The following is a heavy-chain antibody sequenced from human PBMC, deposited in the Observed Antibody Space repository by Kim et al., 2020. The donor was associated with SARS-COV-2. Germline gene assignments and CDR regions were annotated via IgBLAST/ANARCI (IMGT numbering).Heavy chain of an antibody. J-gene: IGHJ6*02. V-gene: IGHV1-24*01. CDR1: GYTLTELS. Sequence: ASVKVSCKVSGYTLTELSMHWVRQAPGKGLEWMGGFDPEDGETIYAQKFQGRVTMTEDTSTDTAYMELSSLRSEDTAVYYCATSPAIVGAPDDYYYYYGMDVWGQGNTVTVSS. D-gene: IGHD1-26*01. CDR2: FDPEDGET. CDR3: ATSPAIVGAPDDYYYYYGMDV.